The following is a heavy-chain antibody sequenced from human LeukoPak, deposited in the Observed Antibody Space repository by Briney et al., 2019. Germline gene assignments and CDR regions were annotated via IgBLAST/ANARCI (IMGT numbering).Heavy chain of an antibody. J-gene: IGHJ3*02. V-gene: IGHV4-61*01. Sequence: SETLSLTCTVSGDSISSGYYYWNWIRQHPGKGLEWIGCIHYSGSTNYNTSLKSRVTISVDTSKNQFSLKLSSVTAADTAVYYCARDEGRGAFEIWGQGTMVTVSS. CDR1: GDSISSGYYY. CDR2: IHYSGST. CDR3: ARDEGRGAFEI.